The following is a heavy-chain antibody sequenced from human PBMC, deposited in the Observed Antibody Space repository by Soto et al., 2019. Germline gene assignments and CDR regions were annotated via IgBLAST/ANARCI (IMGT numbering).Heavy chain of an antibody. J-gene: IGHJ6*02. V-gene: IGHV3-74*01. CDR2: INSDGSST. CDR1: GFTFSSYC. CDR3: ARDQGYDLYYYYGMDV. D-gene: IGHD5-12*01. Sequence: EVQLVESGGGLVQPGGSLRLSCAASGFTFSSYCMHWVRQAPGKGLVWVSRINSDGSSTSYADSVKGRFTISRDNAKNTLYLQMNRLRAEGAAVYDWARDQGYDLYYYYGMDVWGQGTTVTVSS.